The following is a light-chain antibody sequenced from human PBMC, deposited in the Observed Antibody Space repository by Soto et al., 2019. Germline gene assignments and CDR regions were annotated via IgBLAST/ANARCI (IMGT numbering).Light chain of an antibody. CDR1: QSISSTD. Sequence: EIVLTQSPGTLSLSPGERATLSCRASQSISSTDLAWYQQKPGQAPRLLIYGASSRATGIPDRFSGSGSGTDFTLNISRLEPEDSAVYFCQHYGSLPLTFGGGTKVEIK. CDR3: QHYGSLPLT. J-gene: IGKJ4*01. CDR2: GAS. V-gene: IGKV3-20*01.